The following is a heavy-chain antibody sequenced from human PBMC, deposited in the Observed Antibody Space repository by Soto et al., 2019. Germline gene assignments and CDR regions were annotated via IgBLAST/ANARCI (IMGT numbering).Heavy chain of an antibody. V-gene: IGHV4-31*03. J-gene: IGHJ5*02. CDR3: AREYSNYVRGNWFDP. CDR2: IYYSGST. CDR1: GGSISSGGYY. Sequence: SETLPLTCTVSGGSISSGGYYGSWIRQQPGKGLEWIGYIYYSGSTYYNPSLKSRVTISVDTSKNQFSLKLSSVTAADTAVYYCAREYSNYVRGNWFDPWGQGTLVTVSS. D-gene: IGHD4-4*01.